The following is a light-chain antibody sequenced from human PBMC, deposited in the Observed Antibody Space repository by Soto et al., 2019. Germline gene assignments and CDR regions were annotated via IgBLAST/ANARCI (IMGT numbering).Light chain of an antibody. Sequence: DIQFTQSPSFLSASVGDRVTITCRASQGINSYLAWYQQKPGKAPKLLIYAASTLQSGVPSRFSGSGSGTEFTLTISSLQPEDFATYYCQQLKSNLITFGQGTRLEIK. CDR2: AAS. CDR3: QQLKSNLIT. V-gene: IGKV1-9*01. CDR1: QGINSY. J-gene: IGKJ5*01.